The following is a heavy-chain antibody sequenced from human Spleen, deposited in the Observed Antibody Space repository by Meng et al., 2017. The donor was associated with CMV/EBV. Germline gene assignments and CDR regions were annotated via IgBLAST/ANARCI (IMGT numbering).Heavy chain of an antibody. J-gene: IGHJ6*02. CDR3: ARSITGTRGSYYYYGMDV. V-gene: IGHV1-69*05. CDR2: IIPIFGTA. D-gene: IGHD1-7*01. CDR1: GGTFSSYA. Sequence: SVKVSCKASGGTFSSYAISWVRQAPGQGLEWMGGIIPIFGTANYAQKFQGRVTITTDESTSTAYMELSSLRSEDTAVYYCARSITGTRGSYYYYGMDVWGQGTTVTVSS.